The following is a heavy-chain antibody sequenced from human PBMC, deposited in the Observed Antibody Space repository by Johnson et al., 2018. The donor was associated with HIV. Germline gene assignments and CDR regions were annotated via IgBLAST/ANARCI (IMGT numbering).Heavy chain of an antibody. J-gene: IGHJ3*02. Sequence: VQLVESGGGLVQPGGSLRLSCEVSGFTFSNFAMSWVRQAPGKGLEWVSVISGSGGSTYYADSVKGRFTISRDNSKNTLYLQMNSLRAEDTAVYYCAAIFIMGADLGDDAFDIWGQGTMVTVP. CDR2: ISGSGGST. V-gene: IGHV3-23*04. D-gene: IGHD1-26*01. CDR3: AAIFIMGADLGDDAFDI. CDR1: GFTFSNFA.